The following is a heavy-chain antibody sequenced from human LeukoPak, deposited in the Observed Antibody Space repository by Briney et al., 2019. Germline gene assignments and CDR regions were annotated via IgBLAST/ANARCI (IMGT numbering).Heavy chain of an antibody. CDR1: GFSVDTKY. CDR2: LYSDNRT. J-gene: IGHJ5*02. V-gene: IGHV3-53*04. D-gene: IGHD4/OR15-4a*01. CDR3: ARDVGADWFDP. Sequence: GGSLRLSCAVSGFSVDTKYMSWVRQAPGKGLEWVSILYSDNRTDYADSVKGRFTISRHISRNTVYLQMNSLRTEDTAMYYCARDVGADWFDPWGQGTLVTVSS.